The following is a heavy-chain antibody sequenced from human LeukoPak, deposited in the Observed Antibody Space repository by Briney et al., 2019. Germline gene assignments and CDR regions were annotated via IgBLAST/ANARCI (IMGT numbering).Heavy chain of an antibody. CDR3: AKDRGYCSGGSCYSAEYFQH. V-gene: IGHV3-23*01. CDR1: GFTFSSYA. D-gene: IGHD2-15*01. Sequence: DPGGSLRLSCAASGFTFSSYAMSWVRQAPGKGLEWVSAISGSGGSTYYADSVKGRFTISRDNSKNTLYLQMNSLRAEDTAVYYCAKDRGYCSGGSCYSAEYFQHWGQGTLVTVSS. CDR2: ISGSGGST. J-gene: IGHJ1*01.